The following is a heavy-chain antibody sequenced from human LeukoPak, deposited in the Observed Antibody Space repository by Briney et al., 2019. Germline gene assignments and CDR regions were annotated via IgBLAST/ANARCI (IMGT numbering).Heavy chain of an antibody. Sequence: HPGGSLRLSCAASGFTFSSYGMHWVRQAPGKGLEWVAVIWYDGSNKYYADSVKGRFTISRDNSKNTLYLQMNSLRAEDTAVYYCARDPKYYYDGSGYPDYFDYWGQGALVTVSS. V-gene: IGHV3-33*01. CDR2: IWYDGSNK. D-gene: IGHD3-22*01. CDR1: GFTFSSYG. CDR3: ARDPKYYYDGSGYPDYFDY. J-gene: IGHJ4*02.